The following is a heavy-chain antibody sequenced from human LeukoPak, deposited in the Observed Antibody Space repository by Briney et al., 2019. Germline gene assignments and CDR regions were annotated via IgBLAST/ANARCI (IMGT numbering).Heavy chain of an antibody. Sequence: GESLKISCKGSGYSFTNYWVGWVRQMPGKGLEWVGIIYPGDSDTRYSPSFQGHVTISADKSISTTYLQWSSLKASGTAMYYCARQPFGEGYYFDYWGQGTLVTVSS. CDR3: ARQPFGEGYYFDY. J-gene: IGHJ4*02. CDR1: GYSFTNYW. V-gene: IGHV5-51*01. CDR2: IYPGDSDT. D-gene: IGHD3-16*01.